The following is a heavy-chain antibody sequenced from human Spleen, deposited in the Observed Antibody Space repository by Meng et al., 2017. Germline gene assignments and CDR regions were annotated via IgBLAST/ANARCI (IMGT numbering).Heavy chain of an antibody. D-gene: IGHD5-18*01. CDR2: VYYNGHT. CDR3: ARGGGGGYTYGLAY. Sequence: QVQLQESGPGLVRPSETPSLTCSVSGASVSSGSNYWTWIRQPPGKGLEWIGYVYYNGHTSYKPSLKSRVTISMDTSKRQFSLKLTSVTAADAAVYYCARGGGGGYTYGLAYWGQGILVTVSS. J-gene: IGHJ4*02. V-gene: IGHV4-61*01. CDR1: GASVSSGSNY.